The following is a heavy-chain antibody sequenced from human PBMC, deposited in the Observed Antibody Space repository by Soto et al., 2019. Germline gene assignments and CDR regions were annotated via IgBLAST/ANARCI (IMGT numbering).Heavy chain of an antibody. J-gene: IGHJ3*02. Sequence: QVQLVQSGAEVKKPGSSVKVSCKASGGTFSSYAISWVRQAPGQGLEWMGGIIPIFGTANYAQKFQGRVTITADESTSTAYMELSSLRSEDTAGYYCASEGSYSSSWYGAFDIWGQGTMVTVSS. CDR3: ASEGSYSSSWYGAFDI. CDR2: IIPIFGTA. CDR1: GGTFSSYA. D-gene: IGHD6-13*01. V-gene: IGHV1-69*12.